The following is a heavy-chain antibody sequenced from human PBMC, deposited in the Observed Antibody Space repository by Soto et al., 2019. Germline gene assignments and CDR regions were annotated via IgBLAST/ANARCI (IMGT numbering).Heavy chain of an antibody. Sequence: EVQLVESGGGLVKPGGSLRLSCAASGFTFSSYSMNWVRQAPGKGLEWVSSISSSSTYTYYADSVKGRFTISRDNAKNSLYLQMNSLRAEDTAVYYCARTSPGSVGRKLQPWDYWGQGTLVTVSS. D-gene: IGHD1-26*01. CDR3: ARTSPGSVGRKLQPWDY. CDR1: GFTFSSYS. J-gene: IGHJ4*02. CDR2: ISSSSTYT. V-gene: IGHV3-21*06.